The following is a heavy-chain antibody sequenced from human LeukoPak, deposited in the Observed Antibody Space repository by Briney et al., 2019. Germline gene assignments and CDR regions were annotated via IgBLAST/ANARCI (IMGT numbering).Heavy chain of an antibody. V-gene: IGHV3-7*03. CDR2: IKQDGSEK. J-gene: IGHJ4*02. CDR3: AKDRGFMTQKGFDY. CDR1: GFTFSSYW. Sequence: GGSLRLSCAASGFTFSSYWMSWVRQAPGKGLEWVANIKQDGSEKYYVDSVKGRFTISRDNAKNTLYLQMNSLRAEDTAVYYCAKDRGFMTQKGFDYWGQGTLVTVSS. D-gene: IGHD3-16*01.